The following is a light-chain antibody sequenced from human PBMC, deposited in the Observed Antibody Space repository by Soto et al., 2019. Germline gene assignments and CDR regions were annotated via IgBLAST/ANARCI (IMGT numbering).Light chain of an antibody. Sequence: EIVLTQSPATLSLSPGERATLSCRASQSVSSYLAWYQQKPGQAPRLLIYDASTRATGIPARFSGSGSGTDFTLPISSLEPEDFAVYYCQQRSSWYTFGQGTKLEIK. V-gene: IGKV3-11*01. CDR3: QQRSSWYT. CDR2: DAS. CDR1: QSVSSY. J-gene: IGKJ2*01.